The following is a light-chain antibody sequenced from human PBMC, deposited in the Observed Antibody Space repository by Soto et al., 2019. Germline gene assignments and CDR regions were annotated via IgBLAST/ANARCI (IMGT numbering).Light chain of an antibody. Sequence: EIVMTQSPATLSVSPGERATLSCRASQSVSSNLAWYQQKPGQAPRLLIYGASTRATGIPARFSGSGSGTEFTLTISSLQSEDFVVYYCQQYNNWPMTFGQGIKVAIK. CDR3: QQYNNWPMT. CDR2: GAS. CDR1: QSVSSN. J-gene: IGKJ1*01. V-gene: IGKV3-15*01.